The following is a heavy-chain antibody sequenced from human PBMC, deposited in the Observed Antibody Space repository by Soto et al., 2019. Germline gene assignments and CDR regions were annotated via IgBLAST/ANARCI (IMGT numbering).Heavy chain of an antibody. Sequence: LRLSCAASGFSFGSYALSWVRQAPGKGLEWVSTISGSDGKTFYADSVKGRFSISRDTSQSTLYLQMNSLRADDTAMSYCARWSYLDYWGQGTRVTVSS. D-gene: IGHD3-3*01. CDR2: ISGSDGKT. CDR1: GFSFGSYA. V-gene: IGHV3-23*01. J-gene: IGHJ4*02. CDR3: ARWSYLDY.